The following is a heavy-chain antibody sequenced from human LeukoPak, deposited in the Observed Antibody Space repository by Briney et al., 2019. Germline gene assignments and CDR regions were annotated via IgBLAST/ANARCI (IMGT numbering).Heavy chain of an antibody. V-gene: IGHV4-4*07. D-gene: IGHD3-10*01. CDR2: LYTSGST. J-gene: IGHJ5*02. CDR1: GGSISSYY. Sequence: PSETLSLTCTVSGGSISSYYWNWIRQPAGKGLEWIGRLYTSGSTNYNPSLKSRVTMSVDTSKNQFSLKLISVTAADTAVYYCASGSGSYSHWFDPWGQGILVTVSS. CDR3: ASGSGSYSHWFDP.